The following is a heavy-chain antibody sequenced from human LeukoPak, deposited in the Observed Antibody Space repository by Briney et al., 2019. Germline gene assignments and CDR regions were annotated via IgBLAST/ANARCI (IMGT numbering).Heavy chain of an antibody. D-gene: IGHD5-12*01. CDR2: IKKDGSET. CDR3: ARGRYSGTTYYFDY. J-gene: IGHJ4*02. CDR1: GFIFSTSW. Sequence: PGGSLRLSCAASGFIFSTSWMSWVRQVPGKGLEWVANIKKDGSETYYVDSVKGRFTIFRDNAKNSLYLQMNSLRAGDTAMYYCARGRYSGTTYYFDYWGQGTLVTVSS. V-gene: IGHV3-7*03.